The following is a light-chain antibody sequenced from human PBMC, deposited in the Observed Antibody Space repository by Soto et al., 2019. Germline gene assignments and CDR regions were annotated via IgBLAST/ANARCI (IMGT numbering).Light chain of an antibody. CDR1: QSISIY. V-gene: IGKV1-39*01. Sequence: SPMTQSPSSKSASVGDIVTITFLASQSISIYLNWYQQKPGKAPKLLIYAASSLQSGVPSRLSGSGSGTDFTLTISSLQPEDFATYYCQQSFITPLTFGQRTNVDI. CDR2: AAS. CDR3: QQSFITPLT. J-gene: IGKJ1*01.